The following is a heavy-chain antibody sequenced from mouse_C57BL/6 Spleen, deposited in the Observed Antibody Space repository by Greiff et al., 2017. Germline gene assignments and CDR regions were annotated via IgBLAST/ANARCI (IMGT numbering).Heavy chain of an antibody. V-gene: IGHV1-55*01. Sequence: VQLQQPGAELVKPGASVKMSCKASGYTFTSYWITWVKQRPGQGLEWIGDIYPGSGSTNSNEKFKSKATLTVDTSSSTAYMQLSRLTSEASAVLYYARGGGDGYYGFADWGQGTLVTVSA. J-gene: IGHJ3*01. CDR2: IYPGSGST. CDR1: GYTFTSYW. D-gene: IGHD2-3*01. CDR3: ARGGGDGYYGFAD.